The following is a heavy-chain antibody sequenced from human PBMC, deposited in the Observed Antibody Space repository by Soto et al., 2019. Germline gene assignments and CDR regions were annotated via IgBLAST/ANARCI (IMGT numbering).Heavy chain of an antibody. Sequence: QVQLQESGPGLVKPSQTLSLTCTVSGDSISSGDYYWSWIRQHPGQGLEWIGYNYYSGSNYYNPTLKSRVTISVATSKNQFSLKLISMTAADTAVYYCARQRSSSHFGYWGQGTLVTVSS. J-gene: IGHJ4*02. CDR2: NYYSGSN. V-gene: IGHV4-31*03. CDR1: GDSISSGDYY. CDR3: ARQRSSSHFGY. D-gene: IGHD6-13*01.